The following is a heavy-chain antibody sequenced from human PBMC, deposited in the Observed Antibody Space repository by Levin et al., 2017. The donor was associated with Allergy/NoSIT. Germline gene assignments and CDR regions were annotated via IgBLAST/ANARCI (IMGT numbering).Heavy chain of an antibody. CDR2: ISSSGST. D-gene: IGHD3-16*02. V-gene: IGHV4-59*01. J-gene: IGHJ4*02. Sequence: SQTLSLTCTVSGGSIFNYYWTWIRQPPGEGLEWIGSISSSGSTNYNPSLRGRVIFSLDTSKNQLSLKMSSVTAADTPVYYCARGLGESSRYTHGYWGQGTLVTVSS. CDR1: GGSIFNYY. CDR3: ARGLGESSRYTHGY.